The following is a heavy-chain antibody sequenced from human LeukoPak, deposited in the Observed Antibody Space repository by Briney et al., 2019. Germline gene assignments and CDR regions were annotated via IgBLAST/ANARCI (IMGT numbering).Heavy chain of an antibody. Sequence: ASVKVSCKASGGTFSSYAISWVRQAPGQGLEWMGGIIPIFGTANYAQKFQGRVTITADESTSTAYMELSSLRSEDTAVYYCAGPEVPAAYDAFDIWGQGTMVTVSS. J-gene: IGHJ3*02. CDR2: IIPIFGTA. CDR3: AGPEVPAAYDAFDI. V-gene: IGHV1-69*13. D-gene: IGHD2-2*01. CDR1: GGTFSSYA.